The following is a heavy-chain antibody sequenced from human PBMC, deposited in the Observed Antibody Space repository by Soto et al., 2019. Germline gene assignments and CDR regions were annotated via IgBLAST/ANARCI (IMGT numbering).Heavy chain of an antibody. CDR2: ISYDGNKK. D-gene: IGHD3-10*01. Sequence: HPGGSLRLSCAASGFTFSSHGMHWVRQAPGKGLEWVAVISYDGNKKYSADSVRGRFTISRDNSKNTLYLQMNSLRAEDTAVYYCARDFSDSGSYLDYWGQGTLVTVSS. CDR1: GFTFSSHG. CDR3: ARDFSDSGSYLDY. V-gene: IGHV3-30*03. J-gene: IGHJ4*02.